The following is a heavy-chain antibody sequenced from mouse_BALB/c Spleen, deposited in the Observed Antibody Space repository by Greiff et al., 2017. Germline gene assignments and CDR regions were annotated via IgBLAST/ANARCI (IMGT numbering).Heavy chain of an antibody. Sequence: EVKLVESGGGLVQPGGSMKLSCVASGFTFSNYWMNWVRQSPEKGLEWVAEIRLKSNNYATHYAESVKGRFTISRDDSKSSVYLQMNNLRAEDTGIYYCTRSDYGYGDYWGQGTTLTVSS. CDR1: GFTFSNYW. D-gene: IGHD1-2*01. J-gene: IGHJ2*01. CDR2: IRLKSNNYAT. V-gene: IGHV6-6*02. CDR3: TRSDYGYGDY.